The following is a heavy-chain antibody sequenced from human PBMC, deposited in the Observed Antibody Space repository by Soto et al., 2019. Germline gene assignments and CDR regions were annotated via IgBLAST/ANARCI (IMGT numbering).Heavy chain of an antibody. V-gene: IGHV4-34*01. CDR3: ARGWPYYYDSSGYYRKSPFDY. D-gene: IGHD3-22*01. J-gene: IGHJ4*02. Sequence: SETLSLTCAVYGGSFSGYYWSWIRQPPGKGLEWIGEINHSGSTNYNPSLKSRVTISVDTSKNQFSLKLSSVTAADTAVYYCARGWPYYYDSSGYYRKSPFDYWGQGTLVTVSS. CDR1: GGSFSGYY. CDR2: INHSGST.